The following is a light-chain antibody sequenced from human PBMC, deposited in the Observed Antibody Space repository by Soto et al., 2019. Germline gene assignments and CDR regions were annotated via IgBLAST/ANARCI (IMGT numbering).Light chain of an antibody. CDR1: QSVSSN. J-gene: IGKJ1*01. V-gene: IGKV3-20*01. Sequence: EIVLTQSPDTLSLSPVERATLSCRASQSVSSNLAWYQQKPGQAPRLLIYGASSRATGIPDRFSGSGSGTDFTLAISRLEPEDFAVYYCQQYGSSPTWTFGQGTKVDNK. CDR3: QQYGSSPTWT. CDR2: GAS.